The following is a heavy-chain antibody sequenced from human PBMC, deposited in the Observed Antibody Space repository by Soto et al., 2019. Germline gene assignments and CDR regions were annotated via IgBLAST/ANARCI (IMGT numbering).Heavy chain of an antibody. D-gene: IGHD2-15*01. CDR3: ARHRACSGGSCQHGGFDY. CDR1: GGSFSGYY. CDR2: IYYSGST. J-gene: IGHJ4*02. V-gene: IGHV4-39*01. Sequence: SETLSLTCAVYGGSFSGYYWGWIRQPPGKGLEWIGSIYYSGSTYYNPSLKSRVTISVDTSKNQFSLKLSSVTAADTAVYYCARHRACSGGSCQHGGFDYWGQGTLVTVSS.